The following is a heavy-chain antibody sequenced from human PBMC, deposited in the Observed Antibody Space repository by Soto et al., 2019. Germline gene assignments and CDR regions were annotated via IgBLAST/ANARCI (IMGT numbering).Heavy chain of an antibody. V-gene: IGHV1-69*01. J-gene: IGHJ6*02. CDR2: IIPIPGTA. CDR3: ARSQGSSTSLEIYYYYYYGMDV. CDR1: GGTFGSYA. D-gene: IGHD2-2*01. Sequence: QVQLVQSGAEVKKPGSSVKVSCKASGGTFGSYAISWGRQAPGQGLEWMGGIIPIPGTATYAQKFQVRVTIAADESTSTAYMELSSLRYEDTAVYYCARSQGSSTSLEIYYYYYYGMDVWGQGTTVTVSS.